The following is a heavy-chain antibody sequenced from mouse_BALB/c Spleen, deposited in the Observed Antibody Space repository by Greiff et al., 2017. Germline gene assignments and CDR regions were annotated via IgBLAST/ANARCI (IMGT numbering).Heavy chain of an antibody. V-gene: IGHV1-26*01. CDR2: INPNNGDT. Sequence: EVQLQQSGPELVKPGASVKMSCKASGYTFTDYYMKWVKQSHGKSLEWIGDINPNNGDTFYNQKFKGKATLTVDKSSSTAYMQLNSLTSEDSAVYYCAREFSHYYGSSYPLRYAMDYWGQGTSVTVSS. CDR3: AREFSHYYGSSYPLRYAMDY. CDR1: GYTFTDYY. J-gene: IGHJ4*01. D-gene: IGHD1-1*01.